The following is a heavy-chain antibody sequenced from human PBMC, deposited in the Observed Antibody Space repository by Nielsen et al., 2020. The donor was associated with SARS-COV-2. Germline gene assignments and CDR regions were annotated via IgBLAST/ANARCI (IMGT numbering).Heavy chain of an antibody. J-gene: IGHJ2*01. V-gene: IGHV3-13*01. D-gene: IGHD3-10*01. Sequence: GESLKISCAASGFTFSNYDIHWVRQVTGKGLEWVSGIGIVGDTYYPDSLEGRFTISRENVRNSLYLQLNSLRVRDTAVYYCARAIRGGVSGSNWYFDFWCRGTLVTLSS. CDR3: ARAIRGGVSGSNWYFDF. CDR1: GFTFSNYD. CDR2: IGIVGDT.